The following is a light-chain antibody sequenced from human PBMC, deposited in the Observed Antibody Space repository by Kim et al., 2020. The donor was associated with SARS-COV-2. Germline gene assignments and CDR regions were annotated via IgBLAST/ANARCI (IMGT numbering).Light chain of an antibody. CDR2: GKN. V-gene: IGLV3-19*01. J-gene: IGLJ2*01. CDR1: SLRRYY. CDR3: NSRDSNNNVL. Sequence: SSELTQDPAVSVALGQTVRITCQGDSLRRYYATWYQQKPGQAPLLVIYGKNNRPSGIPDRFSGSSSGNTASLTITGTQAGDEADYYCNSRDSNNNVLFGG.